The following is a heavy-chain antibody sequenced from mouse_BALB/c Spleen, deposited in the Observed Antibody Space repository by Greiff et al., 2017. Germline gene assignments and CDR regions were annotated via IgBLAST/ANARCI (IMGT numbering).Heavy chain of an antibody. CDR1: GFTFSDYY. CDR3: ARSLYGNPAWFAY. J-gene: IGHJ3*01. V-gene: IGHV5-4*02. Sequence: EVQVVESGGGLVKPGGSLKLSCAASGFTFSDYYMYWVRQTPEKRLEWVATISDGGSYTYYPDSVKGRFTISRDNAKNNLYLQMSSLKSEDTAMYYCARSLYGNPAWFAYWGQGTLVTVSA. CDR2: ISDGGSYT. D-gene: IGHD2-10*02.